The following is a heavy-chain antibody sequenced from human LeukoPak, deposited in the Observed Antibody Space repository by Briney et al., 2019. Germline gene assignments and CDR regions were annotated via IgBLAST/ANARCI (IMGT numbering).Heavy chain of an antibody. CDR2: IIPIFGTA. CDR1: GGTFSSYA. V-gene: IGHV1-69*13. CDR3: ARADEGGEVAIDY. Sequence: SVKVSCKASGGTFSSYAINWVRQAPGQGLKWMGGIIPIFGTANYAQKFQGRVTITADEYTSTAYMELSSLRSEDTAVYYCARADEGGEVAIDYWGQGTLVTVSS. J-gene: IGHJ4*02. D-gene: IGHD5-24*01.